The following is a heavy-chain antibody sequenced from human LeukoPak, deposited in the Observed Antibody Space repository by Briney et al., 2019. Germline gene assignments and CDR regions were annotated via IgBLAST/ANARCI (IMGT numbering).Heavy chain of an antibody. CDR3: ARVPSPKAAALWFDP. V-gene: IGHV4-30-4*08. D-gene: IGHD6-13*01. CDR1: GGSISSGDYY. Sequence: PSQTLSLACTVSGGSISSGDYYWSWIRQPPGKGLEWIGYIYYSGSTYYNPSLKSRVTISVDTSKNQFSLKLSSVTAADTAVYYCARVPSPKAAALWFDPWGQGTLVTVSS. CDR2: IYYSGST. J-gene: IGHJ5*02.